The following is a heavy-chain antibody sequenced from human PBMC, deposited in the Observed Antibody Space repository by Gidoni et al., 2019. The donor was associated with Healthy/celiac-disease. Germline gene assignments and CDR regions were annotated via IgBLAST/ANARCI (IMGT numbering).Heavy chain of an antibody. J-gene: IGHJ4*02. Sequence: QVQLVESGGGVVQPGRSLRLSCAASGFTFRSYGMHWVRQAPGKGLEWVALIWYDGSNKYYADSVKGRFTISRDNSKNTLSLQMNSLRAEDTAVYYCPRGPYYYDSSGYYSYFDYWGQGTLVTVSS. CDR1: GFTFRSYG. CDR2: IWYDGSNK. V-gene: IGHV3-33*01. D-gene: IGHD3-22*01. CDR3: PRGPYYYDSSGYYSYFDY.